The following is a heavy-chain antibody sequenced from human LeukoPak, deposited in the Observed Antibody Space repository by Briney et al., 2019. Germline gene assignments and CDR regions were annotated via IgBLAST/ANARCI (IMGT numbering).Heavy chain of an antibody. CDR2: ISYDGSNK. D-gene: IGHD6-19*01. V-gene: IGHV3-30-3*01. CDR1: GLTFSSYA. CDR3: ARDKAVAGNYYYYGMDV. J-gene: IGHJ6*02. Sequence: GRSLRLSCAASGLTFSSYAMHWVRQAPGKGLEWVAVISYDGSNKYYADSVKGRFTISRDNSKNTLYLQMNSLRAEDTAVYYCARDKAVAGNYYYYGMDVWGQGTTVTVSS.